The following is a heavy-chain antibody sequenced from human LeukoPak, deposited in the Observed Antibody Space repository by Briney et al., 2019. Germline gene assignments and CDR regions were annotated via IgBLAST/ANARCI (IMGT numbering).Heavy chain of an antibody. Sequence: SETLSLTCGVYDGSFIGDYWSWIRQSPGMGLEWIGQVYHSGSANYNPSLRSRVTISIDTSKKQFSLKLNSVTATDTAVYYCARERGYSYGHDYWGQGTLVTVSS. CDR1: DGSFIGDY. V-gene: IGHV4-34*01. CDR3: ARERGYSYGHDY. J-gene: IGHJ4*02. D-gene: IGHD5-18*01. CDR2: VYHSGSA.